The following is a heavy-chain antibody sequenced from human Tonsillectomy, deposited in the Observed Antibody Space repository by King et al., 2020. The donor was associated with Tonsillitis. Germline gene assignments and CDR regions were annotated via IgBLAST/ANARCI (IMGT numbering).Heavy chain of an antibody. Sequence: VQLVESGGVVVQPGGSLRLSCAASGFTFDDYTMHWVRQAPGKGLEWVSLISWDGGSTYYADSVKGRFTISRDNSKNSLHLQMNSLRTEDTALYYCAKGRYYDINPLHGSEYFLYWGQGTLVTVSS. V-gene: IGHV3-43*01. J-gene: IGHJ1*01. CDR2: ISWDGGST. D-gene: IGHD3-22*01. CDR1: GFTFDDYT. CDR3: AKGRYYDINPLHGSEYFLY.